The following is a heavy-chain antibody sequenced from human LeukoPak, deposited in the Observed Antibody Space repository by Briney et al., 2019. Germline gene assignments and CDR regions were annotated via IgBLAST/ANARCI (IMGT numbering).Heavy chain of an antibody. CDR3: AKDHRIEAAAGIGPSDY. CDR1: GFTFSSYW. D-gene: IGHD6-13*01. Sequence: GGSLRLSCAASGFTFSSYWMSWVRQAPGKGLEWVANIKQDGSEKYYVDSVKGRFTISRDNAKNSLYLQMNSLRAEDTAVYYCAKDHRIEAAAGIGPSDYWGQGTLVTVSS. J-gene: IGHJ4*02. V-gene: IGHV3-7*01. CDR2: IKQDGSEK.